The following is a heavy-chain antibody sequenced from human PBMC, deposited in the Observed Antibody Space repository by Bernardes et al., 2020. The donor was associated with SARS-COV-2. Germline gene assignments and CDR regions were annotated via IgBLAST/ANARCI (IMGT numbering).Heavy chain of an antibody. D-gene: IGHD6-19*01. V-gene: IGHV5-51*01. CDR2: IYPGDSDT. Sequence: GESLKISCKGSGYIFTTNWIGWVRQMPGKGLEWMGIIYPGDSDTRYSPSFQGQVTISADKSINTAYLQWRSLKASDTAMYYCATNVGSGWYAGQVYFDYWGQGTLVTVSS. J-gene: IGHJ4*02. CDR3: ATNVGSGWYAGQVYFDY. CDR1: GYIFTTNW.